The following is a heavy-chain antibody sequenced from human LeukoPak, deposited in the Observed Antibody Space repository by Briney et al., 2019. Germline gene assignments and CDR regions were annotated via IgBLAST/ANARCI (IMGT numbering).Heavy chain of an antibody. V-gene: IGHV3-30*01. CDR2: ISYDGSNK. D-gene: IGHD3-10*01. Sequence: GSSLRLSCAASGFTFSSHAIHWVRQAPGKGLEWVSIISYDGSNKYYADSVKGRFTISRDNSKNTLYLQINSLSTKDTAVYYCARGGSGSYYYYFYYMDVWGKGTTVTVSS. CDR1: GFTFSSHA. CDR3: ARGGSGSYYYYFYYMDV. J-gene: IGHJ6*03.